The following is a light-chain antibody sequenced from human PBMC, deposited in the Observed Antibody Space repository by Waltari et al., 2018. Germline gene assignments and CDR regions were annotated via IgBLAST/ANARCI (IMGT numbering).Light chain of an antibody. J-gene: IGLJ1*01. CDR2: DVT. Sequence: QSALTQPRSVSGSPGQSITIACAGTSSDVGGYDYVSWYQQYPGKAPKLIIYDVTPRPSGVPDRFSGSKSANTASLTISGLQADDEADYYCCSYAGSYIYVFGSGTKVTVL. CDR3: CSYAGSYIYV. CDR1: SSDVGGYDY. V-gene: IGLV2-11*01.